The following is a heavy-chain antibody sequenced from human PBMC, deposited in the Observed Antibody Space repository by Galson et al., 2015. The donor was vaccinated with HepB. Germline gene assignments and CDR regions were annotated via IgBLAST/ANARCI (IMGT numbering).Heavy chain of an antibody. Sequence: PALVKPTQTLTLTCTFSGFSLSTSGVGVGWIRQPPGKALEWLALIYWDDDKRYSPSLKSRLTITKDTSKNQVVLTMTNMDPVDTATYYCAHIIPDDYIWGSYRYGWHFDYWGQGTLVTVSS. CDR3: AHIIPDDYIWGSYRYGWHFDY. CDR1: GFSLSTSGVG. CDR2: IYWDDDK. V-gene: IGHV2-5*02. J-gene: IGHJ4*02. D-gene: IGHD3-16*02.